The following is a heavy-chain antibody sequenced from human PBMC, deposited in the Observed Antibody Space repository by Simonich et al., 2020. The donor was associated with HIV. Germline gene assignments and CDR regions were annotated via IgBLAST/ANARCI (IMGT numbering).Heavy chain of an antibody. J-gene: IGHJ4*02. CDR3: ARQPMVRGEWDY. Sequence: QVQLQESGPGLVKPSETLSLTCTVSGGSIRSYYWSCIRPTAGKGLDWIGRIYTSGTTNYNPSLKSLVTISVDTSKYQFSLKLSSVTAADTAVYYCARQPMVRGEWDYWGQGTLVTVSS. CDR1: GGSIRSYY. V-gene: IGHV4-4*07. D-gene: IGHD3-10*01. CDR2: IYTSGTT.